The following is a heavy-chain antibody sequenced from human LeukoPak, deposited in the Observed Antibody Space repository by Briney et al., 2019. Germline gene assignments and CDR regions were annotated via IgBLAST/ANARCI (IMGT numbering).Heavy chain of an antibody. CDR2: INPSGGYT. CDR3: ARDNSVGDYAWWFDP. CDR1: GSALSSYY. J-gene: IGHJ5*02. Sequence: ASVKVSCKASGSALSSYYMHWVRQAPGQGLEWMGIINPSGGYTSYAQKFQGRVTMTRDTSTSTVYMELSSLRSDDTAVYFCARDNSVGDYAWWFDPWGQGTLVTVSS. V-gene: IGHV1-46*01. D-gene: IGHD1-26*01.